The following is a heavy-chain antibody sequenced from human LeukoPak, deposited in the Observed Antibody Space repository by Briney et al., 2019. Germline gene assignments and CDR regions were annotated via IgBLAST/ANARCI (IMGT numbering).Heavy chain of an antibody. V-gene: IGHV4-34*01. CDR3: ARALKIPGYCSSTSCPPFYYYYYMDV. Sequence: SETLSLTCAVYGGSFSGYYWSWIRQPPGKGLEWIGEINHSGSTNYNPSLKSRVTISVDTSKNQFSLKLSSVTAADTAVYYCARALKIPGYCSSTSCPPFYYYYYMDVSGKGTTVTVSS. CDR2: INHSGST. CDR1: GGSFSGYY. D-gene: IGHD2-2*01. J-gene: IGHJ6*03.